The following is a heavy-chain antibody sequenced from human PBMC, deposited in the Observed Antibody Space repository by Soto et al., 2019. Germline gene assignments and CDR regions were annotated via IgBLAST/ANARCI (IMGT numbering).Heavy chain of an antibody. Sequence: ASVKVSCKASGYTFTSYGISWVRQAPGQGLEWMGWISAYNGNTNYAQKLQGRVTMTTDTSTSTAYMELRSLRSDDTAVYYCARREAVAGADGPFDIWGQGTMVTVSS. D-gene: IGHD6-19*01. CDR1: GYTFTSYG. J-gene: IGHJ3*02. V-gene: IGHV1-18*01. CDR3: ARREAVAGADGPFDI. CDR2: ISAYNGNT.